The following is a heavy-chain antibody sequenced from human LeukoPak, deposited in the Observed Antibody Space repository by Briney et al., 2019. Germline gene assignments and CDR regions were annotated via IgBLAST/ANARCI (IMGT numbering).Heavy chain of an antibody. D-gene: IGHD1-7*01. CDR2: ISGSGGST. J-gene: IGHJ5*02. CDR3: AKDRSLTGTTISWFDP. Sequence: PGGSLRLSCAASGFTLSSYAMSWVRQAPGKGLEWVSAISGSGGSTYYADSVKGRFTISRDNSKNTLYLQMNSLRAEDTAVYYCAKDRSLTGTTISWFDPWGQGTLVTVSS. CDR1: GFTLSSYA. V-gene: IGHV3-23*01.